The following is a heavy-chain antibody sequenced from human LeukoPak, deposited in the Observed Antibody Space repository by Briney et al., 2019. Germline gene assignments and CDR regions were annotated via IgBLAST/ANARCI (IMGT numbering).Heavy chain of an antibody. Sequence: PGGSLRLSCAASGFTFSSYWMSWFRQAPGKGLEWVANIKQDGSEKYYVDSVKGRFTISRDNAKNSLYLQMNSLRAEDTAVYYCARGSFIPPWSRGSPLDYWGQGTLVTVSS. CDR1: GFTFSSYW. CDR2: IKQDGSEK. J-gene: IGHJ4*02. V-gene: IGHV3-7*01. D-gene: IGHD3-16*01. CDR3: ARGSFIPPWSRGSPLDY.